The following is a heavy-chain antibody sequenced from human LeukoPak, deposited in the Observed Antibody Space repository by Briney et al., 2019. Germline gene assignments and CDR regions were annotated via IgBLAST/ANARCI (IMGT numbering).Heavy chain of an antibody. D-gene: IGHD3-22*01. Sequence: TGGSLRLSCAVSGFPLSSYAMSWVRQAPGKGLEWVSATSSSDAGTYYADSVRGRFTISRDNSKNTLYLQMNSLRAEDAAVYYCAKGYYDSSGYYYEGFDYWGQGTLVTVSS. CDR1: GFPLSSYA. CDR2: TSSSDAGT. J-gene: IGHJ4*02. V-gene: IGHV3-23*01. CDR3: AKGYYDSSGYYYEGFDY.